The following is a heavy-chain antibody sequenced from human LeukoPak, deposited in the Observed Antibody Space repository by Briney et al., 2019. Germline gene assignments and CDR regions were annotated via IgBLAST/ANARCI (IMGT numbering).Heavy chain of an antibody. V-gene: IGHV3-30*04. CDR1: GFTFSSYA. D-gene: IGHD3-3*01. J-gene: IGHJ4*02. CDR2: ISYDGSNK. Sequence: GGSLRLSCAASGFTFSSYAMHWVRQAPGKGLEWVAVISYDGSNKYYADSVKGRFTISRDNAKNSLYLQMNGLRAEDTAVYYCAREESGISIFGVVIFWGQGTLVTVSS. CDR3: AREESGISIFGVVIF.